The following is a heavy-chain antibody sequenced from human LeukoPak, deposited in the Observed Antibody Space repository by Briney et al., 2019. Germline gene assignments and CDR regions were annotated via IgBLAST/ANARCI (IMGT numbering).Heavy chain of an antibody. J-gene: IGHJ4*02. CDR1: GFTFSSYA. Sequence: GGSLRLSCAASGFTFSSYAMSWVRQAPGKGLEWVSAISGSGGSTYYADSVKGRFTISRDNSKNTLYLQMNSLRAEDTAVYYCARDLAISTSCFDYWGQGTLVTVSS. CDR3: ARDLAISTSCFDY. V-gene: IGHV3-23*01. CDR2: ISGSGGST. D-gene: IGHD2-2*01.